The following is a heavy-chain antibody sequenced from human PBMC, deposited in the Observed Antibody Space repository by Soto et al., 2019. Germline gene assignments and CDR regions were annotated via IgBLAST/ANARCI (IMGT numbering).Heavy chain of an antibody. Sequence: QVQLVESGGGVVQPGRSLRLSCAASGFSFGSYGMHWVRQAPGKGLEWVAVISYDGTNKNYADSVKGRFTISRDNSENTVYLQMNSLRTEDTAVYYCAKDTYYHDSSGYYVFDYWGQGTLVTVSS. D-gene: IGHD3-22*01. V-gene: IGHV3-30*18. CDR2: ISYDGTNK. CDR1: GFSFGSYG. J-gene: IGHJ4*02. CDR3: AKDTYYHDSSGYYVFDY.